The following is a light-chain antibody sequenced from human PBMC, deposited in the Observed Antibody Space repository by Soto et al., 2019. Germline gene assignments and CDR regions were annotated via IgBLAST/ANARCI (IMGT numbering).Light chain of an antibody. V-gene: IGKV3-15*01. J-gene: IGKJ4*01. CDR2: GAS. CDR1: QNINSD. CDR3: QQYNNWPLT. Sequence: EIGMTQSPATLSVFPGERATLSCWASQNINSDLAWYQQRPGQAPRLLIYGASTRATGIPARFSGSGSGTEFTLTISSLQSEDFAVYYCQQYNNWPLTFGGGTKVAIK.